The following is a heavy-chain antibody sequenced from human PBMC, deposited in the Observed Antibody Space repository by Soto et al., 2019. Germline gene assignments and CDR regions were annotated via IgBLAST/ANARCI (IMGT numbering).Heavy chain of an antibody. V-gene: IGHV3-23*01. Sequence: WSLRLSCAASGFTFSNYAMTWVRQAPGKGLEWISSITGSGTTTYSADSVKGRFTISRDNSKNTVFLHMDSLSAEDTAVYYCAKDRHYPRDYFHYWGQGTMVTVYS. J-gene: IGHJ4*02. CDR2: ITGSGTTT. CDR3: AKDRHYPRDYFHY. CDR1: GFTFSNYA. D-gene: IGHD3-10*01.